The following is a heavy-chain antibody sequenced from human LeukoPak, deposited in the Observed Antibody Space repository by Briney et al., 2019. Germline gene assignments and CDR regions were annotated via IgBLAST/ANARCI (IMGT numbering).Heavy chain of an antibody. CDR3: ARGTTTSFDY. CDR2: IKQDGSEK. Sequence: GGSLTLSCAASGFSFSSYWMSWVRQAPGRGLEWVANIKQDGSEKYYVDSVKGRFTITRDNDKNSLYLQMNSLRAEDTAVYHCARGTTTSFDYWGQGTLVTVSS. V-gene: IGHV3-7*01. CDR1: GFSFSSYW. D-gene: IGHD4-17*01. J-gene: IGHJ4*02.